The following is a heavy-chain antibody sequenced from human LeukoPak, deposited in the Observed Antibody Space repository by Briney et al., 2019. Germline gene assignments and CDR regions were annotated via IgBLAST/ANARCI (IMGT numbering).Heavy chain of an antibody. V-gene: IGHV4-34*01. J-gene: IGHJ5*02. CDR2: INHSGST. Sequence: SETLSLTCAVYGGSFSGYYWTWIRQPPGKGLEWIGEINHSGSTNYNPSLKSRVTISVDTSKNQFSLKLSSVTAADTAVYYCAGLWGYDYVWGSYPLHWFDPWGQGTLVTVSS. CDR1: GGSFSGYY. D-gene: IGHD3-16*02. CDR3: AGLWGYDYVWGSYPLHWFDP.